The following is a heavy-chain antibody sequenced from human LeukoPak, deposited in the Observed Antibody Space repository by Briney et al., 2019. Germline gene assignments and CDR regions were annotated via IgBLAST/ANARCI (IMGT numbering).Heavy chain of an antibody. V-gene: IGHV1-69*05. CDR1: GGTFGSYA. CDR2: IIPIFGTA. CDR3: ASNYYDSSGYYPHFDY. D-gene: IGHD3-22*01. Sequence: ASVKVSCKASGGTFGSYAISWVRQAPGQGLEWMGGIIPIFGTANYAQKFQGRVTITTDESTSTAYMELSSLRSEDTAVYYCASNYYDSSGYYPHFDYWGQGTLVTVSS. J-gene: IGHJ4*02.